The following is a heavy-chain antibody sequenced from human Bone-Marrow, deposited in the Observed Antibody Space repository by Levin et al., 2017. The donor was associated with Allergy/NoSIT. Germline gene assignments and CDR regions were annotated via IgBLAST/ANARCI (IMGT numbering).Heavy chain of an antibody. J-gene: IGHJ3*02. CDR1: GFTFSSYA. V-gene: IGHV3-23*01. Sequence: ASVKVSCAASGFTFSSYAMTWVRQASGKGLEWVSSIKTSGDGAYYADSVKGRFTISRDNSKNTLYLQMNSLRAEDTAIYYCAKVVEQQLVRVAFDIWGQGTMVTVSS. CDR3: AKVVEQQLVRVAFDI. D-gene: IGHD1-1*01. CDR2: IKTSGDGA.